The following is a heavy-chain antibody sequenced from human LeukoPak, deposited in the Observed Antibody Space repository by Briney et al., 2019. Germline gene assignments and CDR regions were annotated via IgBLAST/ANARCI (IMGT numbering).Heavy chain of an antibody. D-gene: IGHD3-22*01. Sequence: NPSETLSLTCTVSGGSISSYYWSWIRQPPGKGLEWIGYIYYSGSTNYNPSLKSRVTISVDMSKNQFSLKLSSVTAADTAVYYCAREKAYSSGYFDYWGQGTLVTVSS. J-gene: IGHJ4*02. V-gene: IGHV4-59*01. CDR1: GGSISSYY. CDR2: IYYSGST. CDR3: AREKAYSSGYFDY.